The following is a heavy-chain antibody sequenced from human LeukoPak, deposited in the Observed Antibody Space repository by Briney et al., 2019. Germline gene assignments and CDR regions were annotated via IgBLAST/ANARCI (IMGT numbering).Heavy chain of an antibody. CDR1: GFTVSSNY. Sequence: GGSLRLSCAASGFTVSSNYMSWVRQAPGKGLEWVSVIYGGGSTYYADSVKGRFTISRDNSKNMLYLQMNSLRAEDTAVYYCARAPMTTVTTSDYWGQGTLVTISS. D-gene: IGHD4-17*01. CDR2: IYGGGST. CDR3: ARAPMTTVTTSDY. J-gene: IGHJ4*02. V-gene: IGHV3-66*01.